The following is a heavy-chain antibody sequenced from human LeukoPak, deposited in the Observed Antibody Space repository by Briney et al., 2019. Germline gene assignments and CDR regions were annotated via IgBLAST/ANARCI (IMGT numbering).Heavy chain of an antibody. CDR3: AKDPGYYYDSSGIFDY. V-gene: IGHV3-23*01. CDR1: GFTFSSYW. Sequence: GGSLRLSCAASGFTFSSYWMSWVRQAPGKGLEWVSAISGSGGSTYYADSVKGRFTISRDNSKKSLFLQMNSLRAEDTALYYCAKDPGYYYDSSGIFDYWGQGTLVTVSS. D-gene: IGHD3-22*01. CDR2: ISGSGGST. J-gene: IGHJ4*02.